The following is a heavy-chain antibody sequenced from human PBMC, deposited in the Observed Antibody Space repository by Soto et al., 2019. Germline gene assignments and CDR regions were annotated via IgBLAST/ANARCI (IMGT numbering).Heavy chain of an antibody. V-gene: IGHV4-31*03. J-gene: IGHJ4*02. Sequence: KPSETLSLTCTVSGGSISSGGYYWSWIRQHPGKGLEWIGYIYYSGSTYYNPSLKSRVTISVDTSKNQFSLKLSSVTAADTAVYYCGRCATLPYFDYWGQGTLVTVSS. CDR2: IYYSGST. CDR1: GGSISSGGYY. D-gene: IGHD2-15*01. CDR3: GRCATLPYFDY.